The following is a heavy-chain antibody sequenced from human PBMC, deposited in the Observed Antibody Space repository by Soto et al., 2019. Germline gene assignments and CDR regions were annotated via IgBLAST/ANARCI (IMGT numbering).Heavy chain of an antibody. D-gene: IGHD3-16*02. J-gene: IGHJ3*02. CDR1: GYTFTSYG. Sequence: VQLVQSGAEVKKPGASVKVSCKASGYTFTSYGISWVRQAPGQGLEWMGWISAYNGNTNYAQKLQGRVTMTTDTSTSTAYMELRSLRSDDTAVYYCARGYSSMITFGGVIAGNAFDIWGQGTMVTVSS. CDR2: ISAYNGNT. CDR3: ARGYSSMITFGGVIAGNAFDI. V-gene: IGHV1-18*01.